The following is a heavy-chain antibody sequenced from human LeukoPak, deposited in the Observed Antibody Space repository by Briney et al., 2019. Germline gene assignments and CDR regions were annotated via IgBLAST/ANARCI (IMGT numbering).Heavy chain of an antibody. Sequence: ASETLSLTCAVSGYSISSGYYWGWIRQPPGKGLEWIGSIYHSGSTYYNPSLKSRVTISVVTSKNQFSLKLSSVTAADTAVYYCARHSPSGITIFGVDSSFQFWGQGTLVTVSS. CDR1: GYSISSGYY. D-gene: IGHD3-3*01. CDR2: IYHSGST. J-gene: IGHJ4*02. CDR3: ARHSPSGITIFGVDSSFQF. V-gene: IGHV4-38-2*01.